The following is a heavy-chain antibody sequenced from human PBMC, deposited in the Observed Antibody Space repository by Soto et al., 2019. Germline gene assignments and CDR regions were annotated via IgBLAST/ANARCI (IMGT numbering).Heavy chain of an antibody. Sequence: EVQLLESGGGLVQPGGSLRLSCAASGFTFSSYAMSWVRQAPGKGLEWVSAISGSGGSTYYADSVKGRFTISRDNSKNPLYLQMNSLRAEDTAAYYCAKASGWFGEFDYWGQGTLVTVSS. CDR3: AKASGWFGEFDY. J-gene: IGHJ4*02. CDR2: ISGSGGST. CDR1: GFTFSSYA. V-gene: IGHV3-23*01. D-gene: IGHD3-10*01.